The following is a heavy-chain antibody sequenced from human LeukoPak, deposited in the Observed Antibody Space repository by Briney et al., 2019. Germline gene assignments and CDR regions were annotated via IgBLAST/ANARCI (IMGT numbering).Heavy chain of an antibody. V-gene: IGHV3-23*01. J-gene: IGHJ4*02. Sequence: GGSLRLSCAASGFTFNNYGMGWVRQTPGKGLEWVATIGTSGANTYRADSVKGRFTISRDNSKSTLYLQMNSLRAEDTAVYHCAKKSGDHFHFDFWGQGTLVTVSS. D-gene: IGHD2-21*01. CDR2: IGTSGANT. CDR1: GFTFNNYG. CDR3: AKKSGDHFHFDF.